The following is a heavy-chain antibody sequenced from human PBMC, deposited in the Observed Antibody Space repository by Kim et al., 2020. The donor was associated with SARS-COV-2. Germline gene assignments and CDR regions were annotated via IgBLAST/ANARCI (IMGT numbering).Heavy chain of an antibody. CDR2: IKQDGSEK. Sequence: GGSLRLSCAASGFTFSSYWMSWVRQAPGKGLEWVANIKQDGSEKYYVDSVKGRFTISRDNAKNSLYLQMNSLRAEDTAVYYCARVYGRFLEWSFFDYWGQGTLVTVSS. CDR3: ARVYGRFLEWSFFDY. J-gene: IGHJ4*02. D-gene: IGHD3-3*01. V-gene: IGHV3-7*03. CDR1: GFTFSSYW.